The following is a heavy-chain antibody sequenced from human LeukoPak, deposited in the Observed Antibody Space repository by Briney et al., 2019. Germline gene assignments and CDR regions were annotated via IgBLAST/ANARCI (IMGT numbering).Heavy chain of an antibody. CDR3: AKDRTYSWSGYAFDY. D-gene: IGHD3-3*01. Sequence: GSLRLSCAASGFTFSSYGMHWVRQAPGKGLEWVAFIRYDGSNKYYADSVKGRFTISRDNSKNTLYLQMNSLRAEDTAVYYCAKDRTYSWSGYAFDYWGQGTLVTVSS. CDR1: GFTFSSYG. CDR2: IRYDGSNK. J-gene: IGHJ4*02. V-gene: IGHV3-30*02.